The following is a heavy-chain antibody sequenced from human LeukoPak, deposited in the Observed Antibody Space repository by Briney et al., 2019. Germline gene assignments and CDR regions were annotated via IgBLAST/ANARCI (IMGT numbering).Heavy chain of an antibody. J-gene: IGHJ4*02. D-gene: IGHD3-10*01. CDR1: GFTFSDYY. CDR2: ISSSSSYT. V-gene: IGHV3-11*06. Sequence: GGSLRLSCAAPGFTFSDYYMSWIRQALGKGLEWVSYISSSSSYTNYADSVKGRFTISRDNAKNSLYLQMNSLRAEDTAVYYCARDMIRGVIIYDYWGQGTLVTVSS. CDR3: ARDMIRGVIIYDY.